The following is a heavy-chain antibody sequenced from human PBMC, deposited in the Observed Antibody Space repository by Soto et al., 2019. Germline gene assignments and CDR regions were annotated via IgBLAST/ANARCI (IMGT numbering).Heavy chain of an antibody. V-gene: IGHV2-5*01. CDR3: TMRRDTSTGQIF. D-gene: IGHD5-18*01. Sequence: SGPTLVNPTQTLTLTCTVSGFSLTTGGMTVGWIRQSPGKAPEWLALAYEYSPSLQSRLTFTKDTSKNQVVLTMTNMDPVDTATYYCTMRRDTSTGQIFWGQGIRVTVSS. CDR2: AYE. CDR1: GFSLTTGGMT. J-gene: IGHJ4*02.